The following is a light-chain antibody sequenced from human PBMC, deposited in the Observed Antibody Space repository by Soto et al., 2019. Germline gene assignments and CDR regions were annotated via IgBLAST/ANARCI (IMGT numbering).Light chain of an antibody. V-gene: IGKV3-15*01. CDR2: DAS. CDR3: QQYGSSGT. CDR1: ESVSSK. J-gene: IGKJ5*01. Sequence: EIVMTQSPATQSVSPGERATLSCRASESVSSKLVWYQQKPGQAPRLLIHDASTRATGIPARFSGSGSGTDFTLTISRLEPEDFAVYYCQQYGSSGTFGQGTRLEI.